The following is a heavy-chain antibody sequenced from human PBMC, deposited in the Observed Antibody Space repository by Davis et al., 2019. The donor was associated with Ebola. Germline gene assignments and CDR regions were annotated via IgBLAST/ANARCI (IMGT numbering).Heavy chain of an antibody. CDR2: IHHGGGA. CDR1: GVSTTTHF. D-gene: IGHD2-21*01. CDR3: ARDTRPCGNDCYNDTFDM. J-gene: IGHJ3*02. V-gene: IGHV4-59*11. Sequence: PSETLSLTCTVSGVSTTTHFWSWIRQPQGKGLEWIGFIHHGGGANSNPSLKSRVTFSLDTSQSQLSLKLTSVTAADTAVYYCARDTRPCGNDCYNDTFDMWGQGTVVIVSS.